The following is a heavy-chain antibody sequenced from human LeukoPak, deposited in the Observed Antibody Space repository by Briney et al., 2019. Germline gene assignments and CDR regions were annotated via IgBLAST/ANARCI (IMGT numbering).Heavy chain of an antibody. CDR1: GGSTSSYY. Sequence: PSETLSLTCTVSGGSTSSYYWSWIRQPAWKGLEWIGRIYSSGSTNYNPSLKSRVTMSVDTSKNQFSLKLSSVTAADTAVYYCARGRTAMVTNWGQGTLVTVSS. V-gene: IGHV4-4*07. D-gene: IGHD5-18*01. CDR3: ARGRTAMVTN. J-gene: IGHJ4*02. CDR2: IYSSGST.